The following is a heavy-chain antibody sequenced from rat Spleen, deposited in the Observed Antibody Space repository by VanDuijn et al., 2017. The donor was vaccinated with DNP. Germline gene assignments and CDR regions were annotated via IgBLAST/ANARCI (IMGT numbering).Heavy chain of an antibody. CDR3: ATGVYGGYEDWFAY. V-gene: IGHV5S13*01. Sequence: EVQLVESGGGLVQPGRSMKLSCAASGFTFSSFPMAWVRQAPTKGLEWVASISTSGEYTHYRDSVKGRFTISRDNAKNSQYLQMDSLRAEDTATYYCATGVYGGYEDWFAYWGQGVMVTVSS. CDR2: ISTSGEYT. J-gene: IGHJ2*01. CDR1: GFTFSSFP. D-gene: IGHD1-11*01.